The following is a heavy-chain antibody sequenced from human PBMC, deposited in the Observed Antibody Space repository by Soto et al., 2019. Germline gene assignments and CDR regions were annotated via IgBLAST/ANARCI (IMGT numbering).Heavy chain of an antibody. CDR2: TVATTGST. V-gene: IGHV1-18*01. D-gene: IGHD3-10*01. J-gene: IGHJ4*02. CDR1: GFTFATYG. CDR3: VRVAGYGSGSRHFDS. Sequence: QVQLVQSGAEVTEPGASVKLSCKASGFTFATYGLSWVRQAPGQGLEWMGWTVATTGSTIYAQKFQGRVTVTADRSTNIGYLELRSLTSDDTALYYCVRVAGYGSGSRHFDSWGQGTLVTVSS.